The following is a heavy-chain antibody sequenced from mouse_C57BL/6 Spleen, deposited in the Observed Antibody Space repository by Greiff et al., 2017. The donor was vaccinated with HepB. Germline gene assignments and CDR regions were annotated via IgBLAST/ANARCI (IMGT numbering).Heavy chain of an antibody. Sequence: QVQLQQSGTELVKPGASVKLSCKASGYTFTSYWMHWVKQRPGQGLEWIGKINPSNGGTNYNEKFKSKATLTVDKSSSTAYMQLSSLTSEDSAVYYCAMYYCGSSTLYYFDYWGQGTTLTVSS. CDR2: INPSNGGT. V-gene: IGHV1-53*01. J-gene: IGHJ2*01. CDR3: AMYYCGSSTLYYFDY. CDR1: GYTFTSYW. D-gene: IGHD1-1*01.